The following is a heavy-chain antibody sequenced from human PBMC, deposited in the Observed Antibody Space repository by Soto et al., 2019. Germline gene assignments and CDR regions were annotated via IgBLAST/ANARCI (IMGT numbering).Heavy chain of an antibody. V-gene: IGHV1-3*01. CDR3: ARNEDY. CDR2: INAGNGNT. J-gene: IGHJ4*02. Sequence: ASVKVSCKASGYTFSSYAMHWVRQAPGQRLEWMGWINAGNGNTKYSQKFQDRVTLTRDRSASTAYMEIRSLRSEDTAVYYCARNEDYWGQGTLVTVSS. CDR1: GYTFSSYA.